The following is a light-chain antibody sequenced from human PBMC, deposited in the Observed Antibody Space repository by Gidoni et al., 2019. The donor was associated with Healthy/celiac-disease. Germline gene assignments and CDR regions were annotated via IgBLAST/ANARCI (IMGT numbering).Light chain of an antibody. J-gene: IGKJ4*01. Sequence: DIQMTQSPSSLSASVGDRVTITCRASQSISSYLNRYQKKPGKAPKLLIYAASSLQSGVPSRFSGSGSGTDFTLTISSLQPEDFATYYCQQSYSTPLTFXGXTKVEIK. CDR1: QSISSY. V-gene: IGKV1-39*01. CDR2: AAS. CDR3: QQSYSTPLT.